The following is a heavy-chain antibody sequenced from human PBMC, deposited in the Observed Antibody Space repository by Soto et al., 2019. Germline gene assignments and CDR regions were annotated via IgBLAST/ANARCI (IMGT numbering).Heavy chain of an antibody. D-gene: IGHD2-15*01. J-gene: IGHJ3*02. CDR2: IYYSGST. CDR3: ARGKDCSGGRSSFGAFDI. CDR1: GGSISSGGYY. V-gene: IGHV4-31*03. Sequence: SETLSLTCTVSGGSISSGGYYWSWIRQHPGKGLEWIGYIYYSGSTYYNPSLKSRVTISVDTSKNQFSLKLSSVTAADTAVYYCARGKDCSGGRSSFGAFDIWSQGKMVTISS.